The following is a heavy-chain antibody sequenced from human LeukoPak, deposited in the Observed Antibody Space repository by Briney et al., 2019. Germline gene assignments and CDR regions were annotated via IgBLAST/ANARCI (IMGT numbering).Heavy chain of an antibody. CDR2: TSYEGSYK. D-gene: IGHD1-26*01. CDR3: AKTTDEVGAVDY. Sequence: GSLRLSCAASGFTFSSYGMRWVRQAPGKGLEWVAVTSYEGSYKYYADSVKGRFTISRDNSKNTLYLQMRSLRPEDTAVYYCAKTTDEVGAVDYWGQGTLVTVSS. V-gene: IGHV3-30*18. J-gene: IGHJ4*02. CDR1: GFTFSSYG.